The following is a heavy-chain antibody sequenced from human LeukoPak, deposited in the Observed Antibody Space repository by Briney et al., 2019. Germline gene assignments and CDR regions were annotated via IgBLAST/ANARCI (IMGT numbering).Heavy chain of an antibody. CDR3: AELGITMIGGV. D-gene: IGHD3-10*02. Sequence: GGSLRLSCAASGSTFDDYAMHWVRQAPGKGLEWVSGISWNSGSIVYADSVKGRFTISRDNAKNSLYLQMNSLRAEDTAVYYCAELGITMIGGVWGKGTTVTISS. V-gene: IGHV3-9*01. CDR2: ISWNSGSI. CDR1: GSTFDDYA. J-gene: IGHJ6*04.